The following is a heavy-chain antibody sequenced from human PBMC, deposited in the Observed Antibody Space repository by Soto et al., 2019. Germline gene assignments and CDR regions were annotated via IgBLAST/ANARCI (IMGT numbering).Heavy chain of an antibody. D-gene: IGHD3-3*01. CDR1: GFTFSSYW. J-gene: IGHJ4*02. CDR2: IKQDGSEK. Sequence: PGGSLRLSCAASGFTFSSYWMSWVRQAPGKGLEWVANIKQDGSEKYYVDSVKGRFTISRDNAKNSLYLQMNSLRAEDTAVYYCARATYYDFWSGYYNYWGQGPLVTVSS. CDR3: ARATYYDFWSGYYNY. V-gene: IGHV3-7*01.